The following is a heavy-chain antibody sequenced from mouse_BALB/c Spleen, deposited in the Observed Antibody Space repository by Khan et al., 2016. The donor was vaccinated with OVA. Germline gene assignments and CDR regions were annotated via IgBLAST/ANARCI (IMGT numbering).Heavy chain of an antibody. Sequence: VQLKESGAELVKPGASVKLSCTASGFNIKDTYMHWVKQRPEQGLEWIGTIDPANGNTKYDPKFQGKATLTTDTSSNTAYLQLSSLTSEDTAVYYCATVGVYAMDYWGQGTSVTVSS. CDR1: GFNIKDTY. J-gene: IGHJ4*01. CDR3: ATVGVYAMDY. V-gene: IGHV14-3*02. CDR2: IDPANGNT.